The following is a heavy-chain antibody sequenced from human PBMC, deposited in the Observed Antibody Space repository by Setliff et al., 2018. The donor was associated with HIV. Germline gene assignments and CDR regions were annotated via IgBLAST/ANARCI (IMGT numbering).Heavy chain of an antibody. V-gene: IGHV4-39*07. D-gene: IGHD3-10*01. J-gene: IGHJ4*02. CDR2: IYYSGST. CDR3: ARDPWVRGVIMAPDY. Sequence: PSETLSLTCTVSGGSISSSSYYWGWIRQPPGKGLEWIGTIYYSGSTYYNTSLKSRVTISVDTSKNQFSLKLSSVTAADTAVYYCARDPWVRGVIMAPDYWGQGTLVTRLL. CDR1: GGSISSSSYY.